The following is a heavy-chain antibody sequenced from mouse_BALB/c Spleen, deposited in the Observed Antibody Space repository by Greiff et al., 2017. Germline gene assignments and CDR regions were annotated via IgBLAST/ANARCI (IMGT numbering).Heavy chain of an antibody. CDR1: GFTFSSFG. J-gene: IGHJ4*01. D-gene: IGHD4-1*01. V-gene: IGHV5-17*02. Sequence: EVQRVESGGGLVQPGGSRKLSCAASGFTFSSFGMHWVRQAPEKGLEWVAYISSGSSTIYYADTVKGRFTISRDNPKNTLFLQMTSLRSEDTAMYYCARLGRGYYAMDYWGQGTSVTVSS. CDR3: ARLGRGYYAMDY. CDR2: ISSGSSTI.